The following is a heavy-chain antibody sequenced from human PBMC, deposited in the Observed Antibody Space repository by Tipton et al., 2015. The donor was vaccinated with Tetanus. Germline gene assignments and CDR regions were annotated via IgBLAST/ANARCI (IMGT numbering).Heavy chain of an antibody. D-gene: IGHD3-16*01. J-gene: IGHJ2*01. Sequence: SLRLSCVTSGLTFSGSPIQWVRQASGKGLEWVSRIRTRPNNYATVYGESVRGRFLMSREDSNNTAYLQMNSLETEGPAVYFCAIALGVRGGIETYFDLWGWGTLVPVSS. CDR3: AIALGVRGGIETYFDL. V-gene: IGHV3-73*01. CDR2: IRTRPNNYAT. CDR1: GLTFSGSP.